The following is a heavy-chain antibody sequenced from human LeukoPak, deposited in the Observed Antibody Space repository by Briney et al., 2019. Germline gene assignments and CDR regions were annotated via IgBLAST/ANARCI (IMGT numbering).Heavy chain of an antibody. CDR3: AKGASVGYWNYGAWFDY. CDR2: ISGSGGST. J-gene: IGHJ4*02. D-gene: IGHD1-7*01. Sequence: GGSLRLSCAASGFTFSSYAMSWVRQAPGKGLEWVSAISGSGGSTYYADSVKGRFTISRDNSKNTLYLQMNSLRAEDTAVYYCAKGASVGYWNYGAWFDYWGQGTLVTVSS. V-gene: IGHV3-23*01. CDR1: GFTFSSYA.